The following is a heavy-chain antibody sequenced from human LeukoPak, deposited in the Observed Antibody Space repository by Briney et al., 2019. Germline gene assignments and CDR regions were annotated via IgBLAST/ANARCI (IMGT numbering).Heavy chain of an antibody. J-gene: IGHJ4*02. V-gene: IGHV4-34*01. D-gene: IGHD3-10*01. Sequence: SETLSLTCAVYGGSFSGYYWSWIRQPPGKGLEWIGEINHSGSTNYNPSLKSRVTISVDTSKNQFSLKLSSVTAADTAVYYCARVTTMVRGVIILRGYYFDYWGPGNPGHRLL. CDR1: GGSFSGYY. CDR3: ARVTTMVRGVIILRGYYFDY. CDR2: INHSGST.